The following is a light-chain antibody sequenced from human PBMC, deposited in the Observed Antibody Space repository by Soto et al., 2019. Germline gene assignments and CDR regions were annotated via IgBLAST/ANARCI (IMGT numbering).Light chain of an antibody. V-gene: IGLV2-8*01. CDR3: SSYAGSSNV. Sequence: QSALTQSASVSGSPGQSITISCSGAYNLVSWYQQHPGKAPKLMIYEVNKRPSGVPDRFSGSKSGNTASLTVSGLQAEDEADYYCSSYAGSSNVFGTGTKLTVL. J-gene: IGLJ1*01. CDR1: YNL. CDR2: EVN.